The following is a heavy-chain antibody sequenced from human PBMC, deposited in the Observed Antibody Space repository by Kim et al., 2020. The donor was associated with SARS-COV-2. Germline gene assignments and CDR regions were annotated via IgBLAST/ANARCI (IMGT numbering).Heavy chain of an antibody. D-gene: IGHD1-1*01. CDR2: TYYRSKWYN. CDR3: ARGTTGTTIFAFDI. V-gene: IGHV6-1*01. Sequence: SQTLSLTCAISGDSVSSNSATWNWIRQSPSRGLEWLGRTYYRSKWYNDYAVSVKSRITINPDTSKNQFSLHLNSVNTEDTAVYYCARGTTGTTIFAFDIWGQGTMVTVSS. J-gene: IGHJ3*02. CDR1: GDSVSSNSAT.